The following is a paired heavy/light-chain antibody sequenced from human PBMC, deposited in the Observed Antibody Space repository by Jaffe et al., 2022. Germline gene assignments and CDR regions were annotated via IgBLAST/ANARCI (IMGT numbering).Light chain of an antibody. CDR1: SSNIGAGYD. Sequence: QSVLTQPPSVSGAPGQRVTISCTGSSSNIGAGYDVHWYQQLPGTAPKLLIYGNSNRPSGVPDRFSGSKSGTSASLAITGLQAEDEADYYCQSYDSSLSGSGVVFGGGTKLTVL. J-gene: IGLJ2*01. CDR2: GNS. V-gene: IGLV1-40*01. CDR3: QSYDSSLSGSGVV.
Heavy chain of an antibody. Sequence: QMQLVQSGPEVKKPGTSVKVSCKASGFTFTSSAVQWVRQARGQRLEWIGWIVVGSGNTNYAQKFQERVTITRDMSTSTAYMELSSLRSEDTAVYYCAAPTTGYYYYMDVWGKGTTVTVSS. CDR2: IVVGSGNT. J-gene: IGHJ6*03. CDR3: AAPTTGYYYYMDV. CDR1: GFTFTSSA. V-gene: IGHV1-58*01. D-gene: IGHD1-26*01.